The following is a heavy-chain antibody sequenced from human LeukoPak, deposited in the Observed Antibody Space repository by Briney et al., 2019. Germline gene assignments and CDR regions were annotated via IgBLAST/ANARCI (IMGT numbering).Heavy chain of an antibody. CDR1: GGSISSYY. V-gene: IGHV4-59*01. CDR2: IYYSGST. Sequence: SETLSLTCTVSGGSISSYYWSWIRQPPGKGLEWIGYIYYSGSTNYNPSLKSRVTISVDTSKNQFSLKLSSVTAADTAVYYCARTRESYYLVFFDYWGQGTLVTVSS. CDR3: ARTRESYYLVFFDY. J-gene: IGHJ4*02. D-gene: IGHD1-26*01.